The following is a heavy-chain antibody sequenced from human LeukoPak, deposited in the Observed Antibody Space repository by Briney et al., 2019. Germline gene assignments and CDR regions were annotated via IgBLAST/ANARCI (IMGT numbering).Heavy chain of an antibody. CDR2: MNPNSGNT. CDR1: GYTFTSYD. V-gene: IGHV1-8*03. D-gene: IGHD6-19*01. CDR3: AKEAVAGDFDY. J-gene: IGHJ4*02. Sequence: GASVKVSCKASGYTFTSYDIHWVRQATGQGLEWMGWMNPNSGNTGYAQKFQGRVTITRNTSISTAYMELSSLRSEDTAVYYCAKEAVAGDFDYWGQGTLVTVSS.